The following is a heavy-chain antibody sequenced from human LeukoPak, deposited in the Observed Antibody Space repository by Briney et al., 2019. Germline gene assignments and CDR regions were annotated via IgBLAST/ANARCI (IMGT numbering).Heavy chain of an antibody. V-gene: IGHV3-20*04. CDR1: GFTFDDYG. Sequence: GGSLRLSCAASGFTFDDYGMSWVRQAPGKGLEWVSGINWNGGSTGYADSVKGQFTISRDNSKNTLYLQMNSLRAEDTALYYCAKEDRRAAGTKSFNYWGQGTLVTVSS. D-gene: IGHD6-13*01. CDR3: AKEDRRAAGTKSFNY. J-gene: IGHJ4*02. CDR2: INWNGGST.